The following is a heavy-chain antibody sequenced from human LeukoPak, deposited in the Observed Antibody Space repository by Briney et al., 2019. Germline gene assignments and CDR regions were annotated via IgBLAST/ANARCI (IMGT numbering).Heavy chain of an antibody. J-gene: IGHJ4*02. CDR1: GFTFSTYG. Sequence: PGGSLRLSCAASGFTFSTYGMHWVRQAPGKGLEWVAVISYDGTNKNYADSVKGRFTISRDNSKNTLYLQMNSLRPEDTAVFYCARGYYWCFDYWGQGTLVTVSS. CDR3: ARGYYWCFDY. V-gene: IGHV3-30*03. CDR2: ISYDGTNK. D-gene: IGHD3-22*01.